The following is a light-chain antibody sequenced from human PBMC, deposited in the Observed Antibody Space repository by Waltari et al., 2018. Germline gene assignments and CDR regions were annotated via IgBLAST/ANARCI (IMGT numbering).Light chain of an antibody. J-gene: IGKJ1*01. CDR1: QSVSRA. CDR2: GAS. CDR3: QHYVRLPVT. Sequence: EIVLTQSPGTLSLSPGERVTLSCRASQSVSRALAWYQQKPGQAHRLLIYGASSRATGIPDRFSGSGSGTDFSLTISRLEPEDFAVYYCQHYVRLPVTFGQGTKVEIK. V-gene: IGKV3-20*01.